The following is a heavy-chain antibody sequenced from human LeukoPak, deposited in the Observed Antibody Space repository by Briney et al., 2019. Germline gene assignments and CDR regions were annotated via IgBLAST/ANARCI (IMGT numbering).Heavy chain of an antibody. CDR2: INPITGGT. Sequence: ASVKVSCKASGYSFTGYYMHWVRQAPGQGLEWMGWINPITGGTSYAQKLQGRVTMTRGTSISTAYMELSRLRCDDTAVYFCARDSGDYVPFDYWGQGTLVTVSS. J-gene: IGHJ4*02. D-gene: IGHD4-17*01. CDR1: GYSFTGYY. CDR3: ARDSGDYVPFDY. V-gene: IGHV1-2*02.